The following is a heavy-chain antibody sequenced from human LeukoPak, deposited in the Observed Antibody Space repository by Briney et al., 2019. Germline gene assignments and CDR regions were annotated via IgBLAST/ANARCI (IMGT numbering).Heavy chain of an antibody. CDR2: ISSSSSYI. J-gene: IGHJ6*02. CDR1: GFTFSSYS. CDR3: AREPLDTAHYSLGMDV. D-gene: IGHD5-18*01. V-gene: IGHV3-21*01. Sequence: PGGSLRLSCAASGFTFSSYSMNWVRQAPGKGLEWVSSISSSSSYIYYADSVKGRFTISRDNAKNSLYLQMNSLRAEDTAVYYCAREPLDTAHYSLGMDVWGQGTTVTVSS.